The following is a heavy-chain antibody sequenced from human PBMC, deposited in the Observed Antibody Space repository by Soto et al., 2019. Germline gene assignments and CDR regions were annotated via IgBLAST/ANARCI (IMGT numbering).Heavy chain of an antibody. D-gene: IGHD6-19*01. CDR2: ISYDGSNK. Sequence: GGSLRLSCAASGFTFSSYGMHWVRQAPGKGLEWVAVISYDGSNKFYADSVMGRFTISRDNSKNTLYLQMNSLRAEDTVVYYCAKEVEDSSGWYVPSYYYYYGMDVWGQGTTVTVSS. CDR1: GFTFSSYG. CDR3: AKEVEDSSGWYVPSYYYYYGMDV. J-gene: IGHJ6*02. V-gene: IGHV3-30*18.